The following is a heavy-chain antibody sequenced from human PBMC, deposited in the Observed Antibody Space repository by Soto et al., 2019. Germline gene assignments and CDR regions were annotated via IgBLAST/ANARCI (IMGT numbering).Heavy chain of an antibody. CDR2: INAGNGNT. CDR1: GYTFTSYA. Sequence: ASVKVFCKASGYTFTSYAMHWVRQAPGQRLEWMGWINAGNGNTKYSQKFQGRVTITRDTSASTAYMELSSLRSEDTAVYYCARAVGAATVSFDYWGQGTLVTVSS. V-gene: IGHV1-3*01. CDR3: ARAVGAATVSFDY. D-gene: IGHD6-25*01. J-gene: IGHJ4*02.